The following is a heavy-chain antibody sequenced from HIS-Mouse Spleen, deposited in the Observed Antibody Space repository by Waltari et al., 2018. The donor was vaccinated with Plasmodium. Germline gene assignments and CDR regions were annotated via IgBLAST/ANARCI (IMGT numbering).Heavy chain of an antibody. V-gene: IGHV3-7*01. CDR1: GFTFSGYW. D-gene: IGHD6-13*01. J-gene: IGHJ2*01. Sequence: EVQLVESGGGLVQPGGSLSLSCAASGFTFSGYWGSWVRQAPGKGLEWVANIKQDGSEKYYVDSVKGRFTISRDNAKNSLYLQMNSLRAEDTAVYYCASSWYWYFDLWGRGTLVTVSS. CDR2: IKQDGSEK. CDR3: ASSWYWYFDL.